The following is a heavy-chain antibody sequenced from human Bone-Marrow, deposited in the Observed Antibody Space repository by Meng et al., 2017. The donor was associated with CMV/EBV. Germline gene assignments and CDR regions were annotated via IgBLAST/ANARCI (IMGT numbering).Heavy chain of an antibody. CDR2: IYSGGST. J-gene: IGHJ4*02. Sequence: GESLKISCAASGFTVSSNYMSWVRQAPGKGLEWVSVIYSGGSTYYADSVKGRFTISRDNSKNTLYLQMNSLRAEDTAVYYCARLSLNLDYWGQGTLVTVSS. D-gene: IGHD5/OR15-5a*01. CDR3: ARLSLNLDY. CDR1: GFTVSSNY. V-gene: IGHV3-53*01.